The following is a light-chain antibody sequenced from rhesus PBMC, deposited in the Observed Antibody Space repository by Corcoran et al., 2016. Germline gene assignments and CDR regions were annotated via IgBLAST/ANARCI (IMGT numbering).Light chain of an antibody. CDR2: YTD. Sequence: DIQMTQSPSSLSASVGDRVIITCRASQDINTYLNWYQQKPGKSPKLLTNYTDRLESGVPSRFSGSGSGTEFPLTISCLQPEDFGTYYCQRYKSLLTFGGGTRVEIK. CDR3: QRYKSLLT. CDR1: QDINTY. V-gene: IGKV1-32*05. J-gene: IGKJ4*01.